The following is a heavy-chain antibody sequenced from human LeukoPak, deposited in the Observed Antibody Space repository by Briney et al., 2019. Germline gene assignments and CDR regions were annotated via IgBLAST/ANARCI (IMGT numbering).Heavy chain of an antibody. D-gene: IGHD2-2*01. CDR1: GFTFTGYY. V-gene: IGHV1-2*02. CDR3: ARLDCSSTSCSRDY. J-gene: IGHJ4*02. Sequence: GASVKVSCKASGFTFTGYYMHWVRQAPGQGLEWMGWINPNSGGTNYAQKFQGRVTMTRDTSISTAYMELSRLRSDGTAVYYCARLDCSSTSCSRDYWGQGTLVTVSS. CDR2: INPNSGGT.